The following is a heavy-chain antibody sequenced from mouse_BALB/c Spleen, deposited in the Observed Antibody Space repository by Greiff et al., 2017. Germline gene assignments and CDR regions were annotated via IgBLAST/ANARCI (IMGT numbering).Heavy chain of an antibody. D-gene: IGHD1-2*01. V-gene: IGHV5-6-3*01. CDR1: GFTFSSYG. Sequence: EVKLMESGGGLVQPGGSLKLSCAASGFTFSSYGMSWVRQTPDKRLELVATINSNGGSTYYPDSVKGRFTISRDNAKNTLYLQMSSLKSEDTAMYYCARALITTATWFAYWGQGTLVTVSA. J-gene: IGHJ3*01. CDR3: ARALITTATWFAY. CDR2: INSNGGST.